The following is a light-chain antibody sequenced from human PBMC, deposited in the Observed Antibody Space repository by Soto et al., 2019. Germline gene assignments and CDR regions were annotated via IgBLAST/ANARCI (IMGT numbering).Light chain of an antibody. CDR3: SSYTSSSTHV. CDR2: DVN. CDR1: SSDIGAFTF. Sequence: QSALTQPASVSGSPGQSITISCTGTSSDIGAFTFVSWYQQHPGKVPKLTIFDVNRRPSGVSDRFSGSKSGNTASLTISGLQAEDEGDYYCSSYTSSSTHVFGSGTKVTVL. V-gene: IGLV2-14*03. J-gene: IGLJ1*01.